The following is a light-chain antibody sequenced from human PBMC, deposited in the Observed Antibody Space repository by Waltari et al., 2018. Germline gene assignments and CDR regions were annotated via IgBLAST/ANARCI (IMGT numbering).Light chain of an antibody. CDR3: QQYYSTPVWT. CDR1: QSVLYSSNNKNY. Sequence: DIVMTQSPDSLAVSLGERATINCKSSQSVLYSSNNKNYLAWYQQKPGQPPNLLIYWATTRGSGVPDRFSGSGSGTDFTHSISSLQAEDVAVYYCQQYYSTPVWTFGQGTKVEIK. CDR2: WAT. J-gene: IGKJ1*01. V-gene: IGKV4-1*01.